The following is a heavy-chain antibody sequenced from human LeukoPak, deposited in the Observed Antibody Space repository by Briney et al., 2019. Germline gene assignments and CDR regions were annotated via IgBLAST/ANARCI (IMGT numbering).Heavy chain of an antibody. J-gene: IGHJ6*02. D-gene: IGHD3-3*01. CDR2: IRSSSSTI. CDR1: GFTFSSYS. CDR3: ARRDYYETGQYYYYGMDV. Sequence: GGSLRLSCAASGFTFSSYSMNWVRQAPGKGLEWVSYIRSSSSTIYYADSVKGRFTISRDNAKNSLYLQMNSLRAEDTAVYYCARRDYYETGQYYYYGMDVWGQGTTVTVFS. V-gene: IGHV3-48*01.